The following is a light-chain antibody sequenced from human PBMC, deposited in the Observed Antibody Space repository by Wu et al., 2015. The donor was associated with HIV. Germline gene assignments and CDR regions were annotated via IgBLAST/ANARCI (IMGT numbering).Light chain of an antibody. J-gene: IGKJ5*01. V-gene: IGKV1-9*01. Sequence: VGDRVTITCRQSGIRDFLAWYQQKPGKAPKVLIYPASTLQSGVPSRFSGSGSGTEFTLTISSLQPDDIGSFYCQQLKTYPFTFGQGTRVEIK. CDR3: QQLKTYPFT. CDR2: PAS. CDR1: GIRDF.